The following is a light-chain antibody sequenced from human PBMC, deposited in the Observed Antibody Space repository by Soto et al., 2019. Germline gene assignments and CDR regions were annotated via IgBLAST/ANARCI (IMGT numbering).Light chain of an antibody. CDR1: SNDIGTYDF. CDR2: GVS. J-gene: IGLJ3*02. Sequence: QSALTQPASVSGFPGQSITISCTGTSNDIGTYDFVSWYEQRPGKAPKLIISGVSNRPSGVSNRFSGSKSGNTASLTISGLQAEDEADYHCCSYAGSLTWVFGGGTKLTVL. CDR3: CSYAGSLTWV. V-gene: IGLV2-23*02.